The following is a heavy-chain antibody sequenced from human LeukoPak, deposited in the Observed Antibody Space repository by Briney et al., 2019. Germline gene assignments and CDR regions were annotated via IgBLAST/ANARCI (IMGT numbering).Heavy chain of an antibody. J-gene: IGHJ4*02. CDR2: IYYSGYT. CDR3: ARVTGYMIEDYFDY. V-gene: IGHV4-59*01. D-gene: IGHD3-22*01. Sequence: SETLSLTCTVSGGSISSYYWSWIRQPPGKGLEWIGCIYYSGYTNYKSSLKSRVTISVDTSKNQFSLRLGSVTAADTAVYYCARVTGYMIEDYFDYWGQGTLVTVSS. CDR1: GGSISSYY.